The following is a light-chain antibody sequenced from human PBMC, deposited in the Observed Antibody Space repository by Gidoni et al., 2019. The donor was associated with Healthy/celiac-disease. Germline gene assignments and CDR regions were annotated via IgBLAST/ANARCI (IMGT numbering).Light chain of an antibody. J-gene: IGKJ1*01. CDR3: QQRSNWPPWT. Sequence: IVLTQSLATLSLSPGERAPHSCRASQSVSSYLAWYQQKPGQAPRLLLYDASNRATGIPVRFSGSGSGTDFTLTISSLEPEDFAVYYCQQRSNWPPWTFGQGTKVEIK. CDR1: QSVSSY. V-gene: IGKV3-11*01. CDR2: DAS.